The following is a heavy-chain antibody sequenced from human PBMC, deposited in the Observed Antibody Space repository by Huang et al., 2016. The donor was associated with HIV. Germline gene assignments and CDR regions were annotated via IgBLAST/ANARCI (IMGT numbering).Heavy chain of an antibody. D-gene: IGHD3-22*01. V-gene: IGHV2-5*02. CDR2: IYWDDDR. CDR3: AHSAYDTSGYFFRMHFDF. J-gene: IGHJ4*02. CDR1: GFSLSAGEVG. Sequence: QITLKESGPTLVKPTQTLTLTCTFSGFSLSAGEVGVGWIRQPPGKALEWLSLIYWDDDRSYSPSLKSRLTITNDASINQVVLTMTNMDPMDTATYYCAHSAYDTSGYFFRMHFDFWGQGTLVTVSS.